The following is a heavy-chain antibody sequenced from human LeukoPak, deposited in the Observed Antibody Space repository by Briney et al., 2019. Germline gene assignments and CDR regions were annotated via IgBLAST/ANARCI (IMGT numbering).Heavy chain of an antibody. CDR3: ARGVPSSSLYIPGKSYYYYYMDV. CDR2: INAYNGST. Sequence: ASVKVSCKASGYTFTSYGISWVRQAPGQGLEWMGWINAYNGSTNYAQKLQGRVTMTTDTSTSTAYMELRSLRSDDTAVYYCARGVPSSSLYIPGKSYYYYYMDVWGKGTTVTVSS. CDR1: GYTFTSYG. J-gene: IGHJ6*03. V-gene: IGHV1-18*01. D-gene: IGHD6-13*01.